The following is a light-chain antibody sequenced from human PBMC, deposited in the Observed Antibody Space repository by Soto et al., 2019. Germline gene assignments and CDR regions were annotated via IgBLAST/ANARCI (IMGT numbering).Light chain of an antibody. CDR1: QTVASN. CDR3: QQYNNWPPKFT. Sequence: EIVMTQSPATLSVSPGERATLSCRASQTVASNLAWYQQKPGQAPRLLIYDASTRATTSPARFSGSGSGTEFTLTISSVQSEDFAVYYCQQYNNWPPKFTFGQGTKLEIK. J-gene: IGKJ2*01. CDR2: DAS. V-gene: IGKV3-15*01.